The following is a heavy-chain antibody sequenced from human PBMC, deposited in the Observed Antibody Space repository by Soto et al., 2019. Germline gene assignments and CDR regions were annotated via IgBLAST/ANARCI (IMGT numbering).Heavy chain of an antibody. CDR3: ARDTEVSGSYWGYHYYYYGMDV. J-gene: IGHJ6*02. D-gene: IGHD1-26*01. V-gene: IGHV4-38-2*02. CDR1: GDSISSGYY. CDR2: IYHSVST. Sequence: SETLSLTCAVSGDSISSGYYWGWIRQPPGKGLEWIGSIYHSVSTYYNPSLKSRVTISVDTSKNQFSLKLSSVTAADTAVYYCARDTEVSGSYWGYHYYYYGMDVWGPGTPLSVS.